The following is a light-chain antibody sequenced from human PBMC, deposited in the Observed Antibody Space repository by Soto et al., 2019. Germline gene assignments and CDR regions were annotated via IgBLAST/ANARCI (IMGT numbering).Light chain of an antibody. J-gene: IGKJ1*01. CDR1: QGISSY. CDR2: AAS. CDR3: QQYYSYST. Sequence: AIRMTQSPSSLSASTGDRVTITCRASQGISSYLGWYQQKPGKAPKLLIYAASTLQGGVPSRFSGSGSGTHFTLTISCLQSEDSATYYCQQYYSYSTVGQGTKVQIK. V-gene: IGKV1-8*01.